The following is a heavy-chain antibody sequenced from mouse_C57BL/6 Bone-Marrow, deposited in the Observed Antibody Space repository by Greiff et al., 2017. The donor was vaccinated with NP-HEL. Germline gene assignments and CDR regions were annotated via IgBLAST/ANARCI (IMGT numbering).Heavy chain of an antibody. V-gene: IGHV1-81*01. CDR3: ARENYYGSSYPFYAMDY. D-gene: IGHD1-1*01. Sequence: VQLQQSGAELARPGASVKLSCKASGYTFTSYGISWVKQRTGQGLEWIGEIYPRSGNTYYNEKFKGKATLTADTSSSTAYMELRSLTSEDSAVYFCARENYYGSSYPFYAMDYWGQGTSVTVSS. J-gene: IGHJ4*01. CDR1: GYTFTSYG. CDR2: IYPRSGNT.